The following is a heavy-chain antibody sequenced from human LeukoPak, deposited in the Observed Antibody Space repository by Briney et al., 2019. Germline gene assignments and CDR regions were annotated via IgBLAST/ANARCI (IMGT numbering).Heavy chain of an antibody. CDR1: GGSISSSSYY. D-gene: IGHD4/OR15-4a*01. CDR3: ARHGAEDYLAGYFDF. Sequence: PSETLSLTCTVSGGSISSSSYYWGWIRQPPGMGLEWIGSIYYSGKIYHNPSLKSRATISVDSSKNQFSLKLSSVSAADTAVYYCARHGAEDYLAGYFDFWGQGTLVTVSS. CDR2: IYYSGKI. J-gene: IGHJ4*02. V-gene: IGHV4-39*01.